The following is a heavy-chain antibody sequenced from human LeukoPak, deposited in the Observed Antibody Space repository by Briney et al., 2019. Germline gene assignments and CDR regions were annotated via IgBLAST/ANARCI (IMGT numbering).Heavy chain of an antibody. Sequence: GGSLRLSCAASGFTFSSYAMSWVRQAPGKGLEWVSAISGSGGSTYYADSVKGRFTISRDNSKNTLYLQMNSLRAEDTAVYYCAKDRRYCSGGSCSESFSILDYWGQGTLVTVSS. V-gene: IGHV3-23*01. CDR3: AKDRRYCSGGSCSESFSILDY. D-gene: IGHD2-15*01. CDR1: GFTFSSYA. J-gene: IGHJ4*02. CDR2: ISGSGGST.